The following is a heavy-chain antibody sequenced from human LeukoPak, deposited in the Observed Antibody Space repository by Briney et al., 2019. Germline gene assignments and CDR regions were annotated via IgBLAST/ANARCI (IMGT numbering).Heavy chain of an antibody. Sequence: PGGSLRLSCAASGFTFSNYWMSWVRQAPGKGLEWVANIKQDGAGKYYVDSMKGRFTISRDNSKNSLDLEINSLRAEDTAVYYCARVGYNNNLDVWGKGTTVTVSS. CDR3: ARVGYNNNLDV. V-gene: IGHV3-7*01. D-gene: IGHD5-24*01. CDR1: GFTFSNYW. CDR2: IKQDGAGK. J-gene: IGHJ6*04.